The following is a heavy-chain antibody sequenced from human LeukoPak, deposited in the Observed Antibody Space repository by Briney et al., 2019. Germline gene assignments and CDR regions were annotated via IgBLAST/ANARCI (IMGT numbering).Heavy chain of an antibody. J-gene: IGHJ4*02. CDR1: GFTFSSSW. CDR3: ARDGSGSYRSRYYFDY. Sequence: GGSLRLSCAASGFTFSSSWMHWVRQAPGKGLEWVSSISSSSSYIYYADSVKGRFTISRDNAKNSLYLQMNSLRSEDTAVYYCARDGSGSYRSRYYFDYWGQGTLVTVSS. D-gene: IGHD3-10*01. CDR2: ISSSSSYI. V-gene: IGHV3-21*01.